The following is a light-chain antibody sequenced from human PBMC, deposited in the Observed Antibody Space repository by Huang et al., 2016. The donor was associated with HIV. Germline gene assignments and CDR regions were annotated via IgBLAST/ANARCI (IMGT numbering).Light chain of an antibody. CDR1: QSVGSD. CDR3: QQYRDWPPYT. CDR2: SAS. Sequence: EIVLTQSPATLSVSPRERATLSCRASQSVGSDLAWYQHSPGQSPRLLIYSASSRATGIPARFSGSGYGTDFILTVSSLQSEDFALYDCQQYRDWPPYTFGQGTKLEIK. V-gene: IGKV3-15*01. J-gene: IGKJ2*01.